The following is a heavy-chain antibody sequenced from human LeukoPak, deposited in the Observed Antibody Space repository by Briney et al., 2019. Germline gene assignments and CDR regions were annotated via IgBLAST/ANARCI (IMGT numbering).Heavy chain of an antibody. CDR1: GDSMRGYY. CDR3: ARKYPRDWLDVFDL. V-gene: IGHV4-59*01. J-gene: IGHJ3*01. CDR2: MHDSGSS. D-gene: IGHD3-9*01. Sequence: SETLSLTCTVSGDSMRGYYWTWIRHLPGKGLQWIGYMHDSGSSTYNPSLKSRVSILLDTSNNQFSLKLRSVTAADTALYYCARKYPRDWLDVFDLWGRGTMVTVSS.